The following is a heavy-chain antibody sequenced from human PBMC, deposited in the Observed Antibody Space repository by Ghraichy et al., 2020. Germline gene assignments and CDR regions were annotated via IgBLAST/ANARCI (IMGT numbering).Heavy chain of an antibody. CDR2: IRGGGGET. CDR3: AKETVGAPRGYGMDV. V-gene: IGHV3-23*01. Sequence: GGSLRLSCAASGFTFSSYAMSWVRQAPGKGLEWVSAIRGGGGETYYADSVKGRFTVSRDNAKNTLYLQMNSLRAEDTAVYYCAKETVGAPRGYGMDVWGPGPTVTVSS. D-gene: IGHD1-26*01. CDR1: GFTFSSYA. J-gene: IGHJ6*02.